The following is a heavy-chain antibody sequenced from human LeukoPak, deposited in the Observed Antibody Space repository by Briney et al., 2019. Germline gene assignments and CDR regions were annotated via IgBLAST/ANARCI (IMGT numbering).Heavy chain of an antibody. CDR1: GFTFADYG. V-gene: IGHV3-20*04. CDR3: ARFKDWLPYDY. Sequence: GGSLRLSCAASGFTFADYGMSWVRQAPGKGLEWVSGINLNGGSTGYAESVKGRFTISRDKAKNSLYLQMNSLRAEDTALYYCARFKDWLPYDYWGQGTLVTVSS. D-gene: IGHD6-19*01. J-gene: IGHJ4*02. CDR2: INLNGGST.